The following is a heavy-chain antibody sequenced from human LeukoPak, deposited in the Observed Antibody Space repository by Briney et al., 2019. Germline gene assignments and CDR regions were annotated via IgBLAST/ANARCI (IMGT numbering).Heavy chain of an antibody. V-gene: IGHV4-39*01. CDR1: TFSSYW. J-gene: IGHJ5*02. CDR2: IYYSGST. CDR3: ARHSRPYYDFWTNRWDWFDP. Sequence: TFSSYWMSWVRQAPGKGLEWIGSIYYSGSTYYNPSLKSRVTTSVDTSKNQFSLKLSSVTAADTAVYYCARHSRPYYDFWTNRWDWFDPWGQGTLVTVSS. D-gene: IGHD3-3*01.